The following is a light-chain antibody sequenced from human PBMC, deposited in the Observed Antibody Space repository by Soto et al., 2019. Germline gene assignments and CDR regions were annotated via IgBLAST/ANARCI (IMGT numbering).Light chain of an antibody. CDR3: SSYTTSSTLV. CDR1: SSDVGGYNC. CDR2: DVN. Sequence: QSALTQPASVSGSPGQSITISCTGTSSDVGGYNCVSWYQQHPGKAPKLMIYDVNNRPSEVSNRFSGSKSGNTASLTISGLQAEDEADYYCSSYTTSSTLVFGGGTKLTVL. J-gene: IGLJ2*01. V-gene: IGLV2-14*01.